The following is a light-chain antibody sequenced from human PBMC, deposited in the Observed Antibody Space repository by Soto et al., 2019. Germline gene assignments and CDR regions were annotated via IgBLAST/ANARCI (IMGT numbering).Light chain of an antibody. CDR1: SSDVGTYDF. CDR3: CSFSPSVTHV. Sequence: QSVLTQPASVSGSPGQSITISCTGTSSDVGTYDFVSWHQQHPGKAPKLIIYDVNNRPSGVSSRFSGSKSGNTASLTISGLQAEDEADNYCCSFSPSVTHVFGTGTKVTVL. CDR2: DVN. J-gene: IGLJ1*01. V-gene: IGLV2-14*01.